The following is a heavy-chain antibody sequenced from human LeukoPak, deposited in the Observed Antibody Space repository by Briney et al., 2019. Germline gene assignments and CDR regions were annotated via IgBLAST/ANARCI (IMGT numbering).Heavy chain of an antibody. V-gene: IGHV1-69*06. CDR2: IIPIFGTA. Sequence: GASVKVSCKASGYTFTSYGISWVRQAPGQGLEWMGGIIPIFGTANYAQKFQGRVTITADKSTSTAYMELSSLRSEDTAVYYCARYYESLVGDAFDIWGQGTMVTVSS. D-gene: IGHD3-22*01. CDR1: GYTFTSYG. CDR3: ARYYESLVGDAFDI. J-gene: IGHJ3*02.